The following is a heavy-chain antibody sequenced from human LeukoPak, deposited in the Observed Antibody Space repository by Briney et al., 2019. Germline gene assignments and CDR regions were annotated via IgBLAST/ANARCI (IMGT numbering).Heavy chain of an antibody. CDR3: ARSPPYCSSPGCYIGWFDP. Sequence: GASVKVSCKASGYTFTIYGISWVRQAPGQGPEWMGWISAYNGNTNYAQNLQGRVTVTTDTSTSTAYMELRSLRSDDTAVYYCARSPPYCSSPGCYIGWFDPWGQGTLVTVSS. V-gene: IGHV1-18*04. CDR2: ISAYNGNT. CDR1: GYTFTIYG. D-gene: IGHD2-2*02. J-gene: IGHJ5*02.